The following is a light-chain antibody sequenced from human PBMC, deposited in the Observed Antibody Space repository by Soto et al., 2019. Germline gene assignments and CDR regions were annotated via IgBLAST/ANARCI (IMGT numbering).Light chain of an antibody. CDR3: CSYAGSSTFHVL. Sequence: QSALTQPASVSGSPGQSITISCTGTSSDVGSYNLVSWYQQHPGKAPKVMIYEGSKRPSGVSNRFSGSKSGNTASLTISGLQAEDEADYYCCSYAGSSTFHVLFGGGTKLTVL. CDR2: EGS. V-gene: IGLV2-23*01. J-gene: IGLJ2*01. CDR1: SSDVGSYNL.